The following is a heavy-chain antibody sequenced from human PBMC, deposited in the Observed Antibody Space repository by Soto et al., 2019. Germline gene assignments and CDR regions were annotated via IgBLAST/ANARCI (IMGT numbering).Heavy chain of an antibody. Sequence: EVQLLESGGGLVQPGGSLRLSCAASGFMFANYAMGWVRQAPGRGLEWVSSISSTTNYIYYGDSMKGRFTISRDNAKNSLYLEMNSLRAEDTAVYYCARESEDLTSNFDYWGQGTLVTVSS. J-gene: IGHJ4*02. CDR1: GFMFANYA. CDR2: ISSTTNYI. CDR3: ARESEDLTSNFDY. V-gene: IGHV3-21*02.